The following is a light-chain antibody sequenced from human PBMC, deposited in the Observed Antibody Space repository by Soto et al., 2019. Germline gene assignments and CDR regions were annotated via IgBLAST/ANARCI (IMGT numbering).Light chain of an antibody. Sequence: IVLTQSPGTLSLSPGERATLSCRASQSVSSYLAWYQQKPGQAPRLLIYDASNRATGIPARFSGSGSGTDLTLTISSLEPEDFAVYYCQQRSNWPITFGQGTRLEIK. CDR3: QQRSNWPIT. V-gene: IGKV3-11*01. CDR2: DAS. J-gene: IGKJ5*01. CDR1: QSVSSY.